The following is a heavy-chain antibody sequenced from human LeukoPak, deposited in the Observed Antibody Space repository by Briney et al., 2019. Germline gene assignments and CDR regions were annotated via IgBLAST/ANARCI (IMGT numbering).Heavy chain of an antibody. Sequence: SETLSLTCTVSGGSISSYYWSWIRQPPGKGLEWIGYIYYSGSTNYNPSLKSRVTISVDTSKNQFSLKLRSVTAADTAVYYCARGLGGSYHYWGQGTLVTVSS. D-gene: IGHD1-26*01. CDR3: ARGLGGSYHY. J-gene: IGHJ4*02. V-gene: IGHV4-59*01. CDR2: IYYSGST. CDR1: GGSISSYY.